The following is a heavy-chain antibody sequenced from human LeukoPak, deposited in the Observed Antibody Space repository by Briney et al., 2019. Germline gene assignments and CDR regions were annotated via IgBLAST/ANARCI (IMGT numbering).Heavy chain of an antibody. CDR1: GLMFSSYG. V-gene: IGHV3-30*02. CDR2: IRYDGSNK. J-gene: IGHJ4*02. D-gene: IGHD3-10*01. CDR3: AKVLYGSGCYLPLDY. Sequence: GGSLRLSCAASGLMFSSYGMHWVRQAPGKGLEWVSFIRYDGSNKYYPDSVKGRITISRDNSKNTLYLQMNSLRAEDTAVYYCAKVLYGSGCYLPLDYWGQGTLVTVSS.